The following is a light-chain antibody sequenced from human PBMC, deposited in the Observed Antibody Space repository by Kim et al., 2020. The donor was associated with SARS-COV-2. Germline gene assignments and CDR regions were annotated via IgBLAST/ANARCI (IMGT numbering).Light chain of an antibody. CDR1: HSIGNS. CDR3: QQRSSWPPT. Sequence: LSPGERSTLSCRASHSIGNSLAWYQQKPGRAPRLLIYDTSNGATDIPARFSGSGSGTDFTLTISSLEPEDFAVYFCQQRSSWPPTFGQGTRLEIK. V-gene: IGKV3-11*01. J-gene: IGKJ5*01. CDR2: DTS.